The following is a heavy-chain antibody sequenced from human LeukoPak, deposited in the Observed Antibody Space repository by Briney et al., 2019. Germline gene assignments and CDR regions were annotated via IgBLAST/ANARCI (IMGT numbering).Heavy chain of an antibody. J-gene: IGHJ4*01. D-gene: IGHD1-26*01. CDR3: ARDLSATARAYDY. CDR2: IDISGTYI. CDR1: GFIVSDYN. Sequence: GGSLRLSCAASGFIVSDYNMNWVRQAPGKGLEWVSFIDISGTYITYADSVKGRFTISRDNAKNSLYLQMNSLRAEDTAVCYCARDLSATARAYDYWGQGTLVTVSS. V-gene: IGHV3-21*01.